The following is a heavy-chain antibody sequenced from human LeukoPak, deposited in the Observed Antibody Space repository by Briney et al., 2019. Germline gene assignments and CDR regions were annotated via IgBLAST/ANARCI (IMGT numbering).Heavy chain of an antibody. Sequence: GGSLRLSCAASGFTFSSYTMNWVRQAPGKGLEWVSAISGSGGSTYYADSVKGRFTISRDNSKSTLYLQMNSLRAEDTAVYYCAKDWDYQVLWGYFDYWGQGTLVTVSS. CDR2: ISGSGGST. D-gene: IGHD2-2*01. V-gene: IGHV3-23*01. J-gene: IGHJ4*02. CDR3: AKDWDYQVLWGYFDY. CDR1: GFTFSSYT.